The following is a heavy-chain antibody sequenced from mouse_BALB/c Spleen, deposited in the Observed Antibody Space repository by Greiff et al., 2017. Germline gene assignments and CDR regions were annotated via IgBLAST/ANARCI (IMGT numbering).Heavy chain of an antibody. CDR3: ARTGTDY. D-gene: IGHD4-1*01. CDR2: ISSGGSYT. V-gene: IGHV5-9-4*01. J-gene: IGHJ2*01. Sequence: EVKLMESGGGLVKPGGSLKLSCAASGFTFSSYAMSWVRQSPEKRLEWVAEISSGGSYTYYPDTVTGRFTISRDNAKNTLYLEMSSLRSEDTAMYYCARTGTDYWGQGTTLTVSS. CDR1: GFTFSSYA.